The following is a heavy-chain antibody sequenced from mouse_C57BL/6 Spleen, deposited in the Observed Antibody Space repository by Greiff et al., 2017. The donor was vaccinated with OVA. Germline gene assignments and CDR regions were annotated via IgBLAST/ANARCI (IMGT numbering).Heavy chain of an antibody. J-gene: IGHJ4*01. Sequence: QVQLQQPGAELVKPGASVKLSCKASGYTFTSYWMHWVKQRPGQGLEWIGMIHPNRGSTNYNEKFKSKATLTVDKSSSTAYMQLSSLTYEESAVYYCARWLHYAMDYWGQGTSVTVSS. CDR3: ARWLHYAMDY. CDR2: IHPNRGST. V-gene: IGHV1-64*01. CDR1: GYTFTSYW. D-gene: IGHD2-2*01.